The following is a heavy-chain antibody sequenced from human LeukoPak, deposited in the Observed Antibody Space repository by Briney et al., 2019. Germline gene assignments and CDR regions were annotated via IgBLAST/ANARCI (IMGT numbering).Heavy chain of an antibody. D-gene: IGHD3-10*01. CDR1: GYTFTDYY. Sequence: ASVKVSCKASGYTFTDYYMHWVRQAPGQGLEWMGWINPNSGGTNFAQKFQGRVTMTRDTSISTAYMELSRLRSDDTAVYHCARTTLQTLGAWGQGTLATVSS. J-gene: IGHJ5*02. CDR3: ARTTLQTLGA. CDR2: INPNSGGT. V-gene: IGHV1-2*02.